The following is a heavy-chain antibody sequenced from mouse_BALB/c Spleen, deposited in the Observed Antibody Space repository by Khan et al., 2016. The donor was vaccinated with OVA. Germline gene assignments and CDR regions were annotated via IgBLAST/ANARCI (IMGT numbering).Heavy chain of an antibody. CDR1: GYTFTNYG. Sequence: QIQLVQSGPDLKKPGETVKISCKASGYTFTNYGINWVKQAPGKGLKWMGWIYTYTGEPTYADDFQGRFAFSLEPSASTAYLQINNLKHEDTAIYFWARGGRRAMDYWGQGTSVTVSS. D-gene: IGHD3-3*01. CDR2: IYTYTGEP. J-gene: IGHJ4*01. CDR3: ARGGRRAMDY. V-gene: IGHV9-3-1*01.